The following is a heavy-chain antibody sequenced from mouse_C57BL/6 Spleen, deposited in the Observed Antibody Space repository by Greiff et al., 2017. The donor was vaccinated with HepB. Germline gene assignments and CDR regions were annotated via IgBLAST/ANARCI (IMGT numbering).Heavy chain of an antibody. CDR2: IYPRSGNT. J-gene: IGHJ2*01. CDR3: GRGGRYDYDRTDYFDY. Sequence: VQLQQSGAELARPGASVKLSCKASGYTFTSYGISWVKQRTGQGLEWIGEIYPRSGNTYYNEKFKGKATLTADKSSSTAYMELRSLTSEDSAVYFCGRGGRYDYDRTDYFDYWGQGTTLTVSS. D-gene: IGHD2-4*01. CDR1: GYTFTSYG. V-gene: IGHV1-81*01.